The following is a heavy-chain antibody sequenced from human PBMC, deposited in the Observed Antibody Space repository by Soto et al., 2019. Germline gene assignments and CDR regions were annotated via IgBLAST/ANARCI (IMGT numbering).Heavy chain of an antibody. CDR1: GGSFSGYY. V-gene: IGHV4-34*01. CDR3: ARSSVLRYFDWRTWIDY. J-gene: IGHJ4*02. D-gene: IGHD3-9*01. Sequence: XATLSLTGAVYGGSFSGYYWSWIRQPPGKGLEWIGEINHSGSTNYNPSLKSRVTISVDTSKNQFSLKLSSVTAADTAVYYCARSSVLRYFDWRTWIDYWGQGTLVTVSS. CDR2: INHSGST.